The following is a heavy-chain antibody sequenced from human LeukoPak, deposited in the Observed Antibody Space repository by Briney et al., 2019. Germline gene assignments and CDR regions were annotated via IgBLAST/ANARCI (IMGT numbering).Heavy chain of an antibody. CDR1: GFTFSSYA. J-gene: IGHJ4*02. V-gene: IGHV3-33*08. CDR3: ARDVGLWFGELLSSLDY. Sequence: GGSLRLSCAASGFTFSSYAMSWVRQAPGKGLEWVAVIWYDGSNKYYADSVKGRFTISRDNSKNTLYLQMNSLRAEDTAVYYCARDVGLWFGELLSSLDYWGQGTLVTVSS. D-gene: IGHD3-10*01. CDR2: IWYDGSNK.